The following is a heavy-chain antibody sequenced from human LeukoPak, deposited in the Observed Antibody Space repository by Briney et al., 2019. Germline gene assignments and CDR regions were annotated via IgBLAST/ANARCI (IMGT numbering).Heavy chain of an antibody. CDR2: IYYSGST. CDR1: GGSISSYY. D-gene: IGHD3/OR15-3a*01. Sequence: SETLSLTCTVSGGSISSYYWSWIRQPPGKGLEWIGYIYYSGSTNYNPSLKSRVTISVGTSKNQFSLKLSSVTAADTAVYYCAREGMDYPDAFDIWGQGTMVTVSS. J-gene: IGHJ3*02. CDR3: AREGMDYPDAFDI. V-gene: IGHV4-59*12.